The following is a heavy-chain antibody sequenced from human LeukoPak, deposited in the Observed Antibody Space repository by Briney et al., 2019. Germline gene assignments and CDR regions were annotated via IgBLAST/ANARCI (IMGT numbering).Heavy chain of an antibody. CDR1: GFTFSNAW. D-gene: IGHD6-13*01. Sequence: GGSLRLSCAASGFTFSNAWMSWVRQAPGKGLEWVGRIKSKTDGGTTDYAAPVKGRFTISRDDSKNTLYLQMNSLKTEDTAVYYCAKVIAAAGLGYWGQGTLVTVSS. J-gene: IGHJ4*02. CDR3: AKVIAAAGLGY. CDR2: IKSKTDGGTT. V-gene: IGHV3-15*01.